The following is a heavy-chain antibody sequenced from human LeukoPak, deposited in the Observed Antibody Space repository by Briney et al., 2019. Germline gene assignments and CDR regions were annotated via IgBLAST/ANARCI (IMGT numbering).Heavy chain of an antibody. D-gene: IGHD4-17*01. V-gene: IGHV3-23*01. CDR2: ISGSGGST. CDR3: AKDPFTVTTFRGSISNDY. CDR1: GIAFASYA. Sequence: PGGSLRLSCAASGIAFASYAMSWVRQAPGKGLEWASAISGSGGSTYYADSVKGRFTISRDNSKNTLYLQMNSLRAEDTAVYYCAKDPFTVTTFRGSISNDYWGQGTLVTVSS. J-gene: IGHJ4*02.